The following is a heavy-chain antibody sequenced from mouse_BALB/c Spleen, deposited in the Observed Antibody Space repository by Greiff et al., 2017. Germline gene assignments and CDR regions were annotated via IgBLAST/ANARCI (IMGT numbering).Heavy chain of an antibody. J-gene: IGHJ2*01. D-gene: IGHD3-2*01. CDR1: GYTFTDYY. CDR2: VNPYNGGT. V-gene: IGHV1-19*01. Sequence: VQLQQSGPELVKPGASVKMSCKASGYTFTDYYMDWVKQSHGESFEWIGRVNPYNGGTSYNQKFKGKATLTVDKSSSTAYMELNSLTSEDSAVYYCARKEGDSSGLFDYWGQGTTLTVSS. CDR3: ARKEGDSSGLFDY.